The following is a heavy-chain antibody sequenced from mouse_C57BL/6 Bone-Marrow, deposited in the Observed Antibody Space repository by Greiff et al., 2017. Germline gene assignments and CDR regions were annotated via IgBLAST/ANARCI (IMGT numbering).Heavy chain of an antibody. V-gene: IGHV5-12*01. CDR3: ARQRWSYFDY. CDR2: ISNGGGST. J-gene: IGHJ2*01. D-gene: IGHD2-3*01. Sequence: DVKLVESGGGLVQPGGSLKLSCAASGFTFSDYYMYWVRQTPEKRLEWVAYISNGGGSTYYPDTVKGRFTISRDNAKNTLYLQMSRLKSEDTAMYYCARQRWSYFDYWGQGTTLTVSS. CDR1: GFTFSDYY.